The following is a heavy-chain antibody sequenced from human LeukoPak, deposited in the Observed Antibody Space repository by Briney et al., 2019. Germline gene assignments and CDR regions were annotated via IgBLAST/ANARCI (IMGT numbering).Heavy chain of an antibody. CDR1: ACTFSIYA. J-gene: IGHJ4*02. D-gene: IGHD6-13*01. CDR3: APTGGYSSSWTAL. V-gene: IGHV1-69*04. Sequence: SVNLSFKSSACTFSIYAISWVRQAPGQGLEWMGRIIPILGIANYAQKFQGRVTITADKSTSTAYMELSSLRSEDTAVYYCAPTGGYSSSWTALWGQGTLVTDSS. CDR2: IIPILGIA.